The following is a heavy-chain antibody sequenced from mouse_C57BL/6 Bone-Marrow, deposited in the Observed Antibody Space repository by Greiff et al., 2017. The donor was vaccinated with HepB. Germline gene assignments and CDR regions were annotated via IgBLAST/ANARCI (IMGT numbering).Heavy chain of an antibody. CDR2: ISDGGSYT. CDR3: ARAPITTVEGAWFAY. V-gene: IGHV5-4*01. J-gene: IGHJ3*01. CDR1: GFTFSSYA. Sequence: EVQRVESGGGLVKPGGSLKLSCAASGFTFSSYAMSWVRQTPEKRLEWVATISDGGSYTYYPDNVKGRFTISRDNAKNNLYLQMSHLKSEDTAMYYCARAPITTVEGAWFAYWGQGTLVTVSA. D-gene: IGHD1-1*01.